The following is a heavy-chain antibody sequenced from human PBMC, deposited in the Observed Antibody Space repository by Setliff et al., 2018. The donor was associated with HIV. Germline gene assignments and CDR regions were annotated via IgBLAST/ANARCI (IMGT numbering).Heavy chain of an antibody. Sequence: SETLSLTCTVSGGSINSGCYSWTWVRHVQGKGLEWIGFVFYTGATYSSPSLKSRITMSVDTSRNQFPLKVNSVTAADTAVYYCARGIRDSCEGSPYYSYCYMDVWGTGTTVTVSS. V-gene: IGHV4-31*03. J-gene: IGHJ6*03. CDR1: GGSINSGCYS. CDR2: VFYTGAT. D-gene: IGHD3-9*01. CDR3: ARGIRDSCEGSPYYSYCYMDV.